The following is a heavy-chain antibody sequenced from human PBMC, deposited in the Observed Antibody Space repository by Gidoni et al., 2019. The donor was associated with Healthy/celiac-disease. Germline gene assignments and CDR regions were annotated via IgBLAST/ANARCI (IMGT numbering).Heavy chain of an antibody. CDR1: GFTFSSYS. Sequence: EVQLVESGGGLVKPGGSLRLACAASGFTFSSYSMNWVRQAPGKGLEWVSSISSSSSYIYYADSVKGRLTISRDNAKNSLYLQMNSLRAEDTAVYYCARDPRYSPDYWGQGTLVTVSS. D-gene: IGHD5-18*01. V-gene: IGHV3-21*01. J-gene: IGHJ4*02. CDR3: ARDPRYSPDY. CDR2: ISSSSSYI.